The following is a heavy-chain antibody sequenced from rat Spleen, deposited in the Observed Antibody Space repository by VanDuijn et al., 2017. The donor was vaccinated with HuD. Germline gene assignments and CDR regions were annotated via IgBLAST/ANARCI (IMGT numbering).Heavy chain of an antibody. V-gene: IGHV5-31*01. CDR2: ITNTGGSI. J-gene: IGHJ4*01. D-gene: IGHD1-6*01. CDR3: ATLYGLGDYYVMDA. CDR1: GFTFSRYW. Sequence: EVQLAETGGGLVQPGRSLKLSCVASGFTFSRYWMYWVRQAPGKGLEWVASITNTGGSIYYPDSVRDRLAVSRDNAKSTLYLQMNSLRSEDTATYFCATLYGLGDYYVMDAWGKGASVTVSS.